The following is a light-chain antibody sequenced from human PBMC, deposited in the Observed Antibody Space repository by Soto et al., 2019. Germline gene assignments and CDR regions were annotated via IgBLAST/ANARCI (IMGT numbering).Light chain of an antibody. CDR1: QSISSY. J-gene: IGKJ4*01. Sequence: DIQMTQSPSSLSASVGDRVTITCRASQSISSYLNWYQQKPGKAPKLLIYAASSLQSGVPSRFSGSGSGTDFTLNISSLQPEDFATYYCQQSYSRGTFGGGTKVEIK. CDR2: AAS. CDR3: QQSYSRGT. V-gene: IGKV1-39*01.